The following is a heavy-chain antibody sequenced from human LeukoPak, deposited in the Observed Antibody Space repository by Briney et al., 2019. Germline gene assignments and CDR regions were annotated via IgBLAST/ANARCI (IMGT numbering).Heavy chain of an antibody. Sequence: SQTLSLTCTVSGGSISSGNYYWSWIRHPAGKGLEWIGRIYTSGSTNYNPSLKSRVSISVDTSKNQFSLKLSSVTAADTAVYYCASYYYDSSGYYYPDDYWGQGTLVTVSS. J-gene: IGHJ4*02. CDR1: GGSISSGNYY. D-gene: IGHD3-22*01. CDR3: ASYYYDSSGYYYPDDY. CDR2: IYTSGST. V-gene: IGHV4-61*02.